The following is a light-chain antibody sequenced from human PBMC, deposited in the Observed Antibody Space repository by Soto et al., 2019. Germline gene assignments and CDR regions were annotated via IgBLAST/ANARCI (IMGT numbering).Light chain of an antibody. CDR1: SSNIGAGYD. Sequence: QLVLTQPPSVSGAPGQGVTISCTGSSSNIGAGYDVHWYQQLPGAAPKLLIFGNDNRPSGVPDRFSGSRSGTSASLAITGLQAEDEVDYYCQSYDRSLSGSVFGAGTKVTVL. V-gene: IGLV1-40*01. CDR2: GND. CDR3: QSYDRSLSGSV. J-gene: IGLJ1*01.